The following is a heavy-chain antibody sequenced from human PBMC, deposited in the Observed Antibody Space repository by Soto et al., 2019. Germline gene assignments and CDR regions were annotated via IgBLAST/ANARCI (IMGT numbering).Heavy chain of an antibody. CDR2: ISDDGSNK. J-gene: IGHJ6*02. CDR3: FIFSSFWCFYSYYLMEV. CDR1: GYTFSNDV. D-gene: IGHD3-3*01. V-gene: IGHV3-30*04. Sequence: GGTLRLSCAVSGYTFSNDVMQWVRQDPGKGVEWGAVISDDGSNKYYEESVKGRFTISRDNYENTVYLQMHGLLFEYTAMYYCFIFSSFWCFYSYYLMEVLGQGTTVTRLL.